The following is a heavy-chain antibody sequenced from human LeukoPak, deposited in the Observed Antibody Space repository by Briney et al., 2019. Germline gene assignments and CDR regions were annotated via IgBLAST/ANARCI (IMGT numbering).Heavy chain of an antibody. J-gene: IGHJ4*02. D-gene: IGHD2-15*01. Sequence: SETLSLTCAVSGGSISSSNWWSWVRQPPGKGLEWIGEIYHSGSTNYNPSLKSRVTISVDKSKNQFSLKLSSVTAADTAVYYCARDGGYCSGGSCYVDYWGQGTLVTVSS. V-gene: IGHV4-4*02. CDR3: ARDGGYCSGGSCYVDY. CDR2: IYHSGST. CDR1: GGSISSSNW.